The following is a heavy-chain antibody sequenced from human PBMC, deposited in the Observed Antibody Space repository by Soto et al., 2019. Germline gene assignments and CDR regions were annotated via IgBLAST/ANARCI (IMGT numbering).Heavy chain of an antibody. CDR3: VREYYYGFDF. CDR2: IVNKANSHAT. CDR1: RFIFSDCY. Sequence: EVQLVESGGGLVQPGGSLRLSCAATRFIFSDCYIEWVRQAPGKGLEWVGRIVNKANSHATYYAESVKGRFTISRDDSQNSLFLQVSALKTEDTAVYYCVREYYYGFDFWGQGTLVTVSS. J-gene: IGHJ4*02. V-gene: IGHV3-72*01. D-gene: IGHD3-10*01.